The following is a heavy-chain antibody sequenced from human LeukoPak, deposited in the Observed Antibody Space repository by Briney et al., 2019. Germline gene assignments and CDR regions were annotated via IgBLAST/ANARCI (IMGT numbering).Heavy chain of an antibody. Sequence: GGSLSLSCAASGLIFRSSWMRGVRHSPGKALEGVTNIKQDGSEKYYVDSVKGRFTISRDNAKNSLYLQMNSLRAEDTAVYYCARVAPPLYHFDYWGQGTLVTVSS. CDR2: IKQDGSEK. V-gene: IGHV3-7*01. D-gene: IGHD2-2*02. J-gene: IGHJ4*02. CDR3: ARVAPPLYHFDY. CDR1: GLIFRSSW.